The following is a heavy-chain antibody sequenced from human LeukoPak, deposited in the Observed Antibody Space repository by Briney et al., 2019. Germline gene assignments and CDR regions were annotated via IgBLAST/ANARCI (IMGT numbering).Heavy chain of an antibody. V-gene: IGHV1-69*01. Sequence: ASVKVSCKASGGTFSSYAISWVRQAPGQGLEWMGGIIPIFGTANYAQKFQGRVTITADESTSTAYMELSSLRSEDTAVYYCARPSGGHCSSTSCYRYYGMDVWGQGTTVTVSS. CDR1: GGTFSSYA. D-gene: IGHD2-2*01. J-gene: IGHJ6*02. CDR3: ARPSGGHCSSTSCYRYYGMDV. CDR2: IIPIFGTA.